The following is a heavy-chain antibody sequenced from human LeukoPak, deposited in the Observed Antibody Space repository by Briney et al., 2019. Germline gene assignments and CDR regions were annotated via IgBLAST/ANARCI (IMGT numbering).Heavy chain of an antibody. V-gene: IGHV1-18*01. CDR2: ISTYNGNT. J-gene: IGHJ6*02. CDR1: GYTFTKYG. CDR3: ARHGGEILWFGPPGGMDV. Sequence: ASVKVSCKASGYTFTKYGITWVRQAPGQGLEWMGWISTYNGNTNYAQKLQGRVTMTTDTSTSTAYMELRSLISDDTAVYCCARHGGEILWFGPPGGMDVWGQGTTVTVSS. D-gene: IGHD3-10*01.